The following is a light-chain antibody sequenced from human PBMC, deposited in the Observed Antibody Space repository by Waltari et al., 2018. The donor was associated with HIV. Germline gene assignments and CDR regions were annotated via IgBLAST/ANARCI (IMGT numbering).Light chain of an antibody. CDR2: QHN. V-gene: IGLV3-1*01. CDR3: QTWDTSTASYV. J-gene: IGLJ1*01. CDR1: KLADKY. Sequence: SYEVSQPPSVSVSPGQTASISCSGDKLADKYVSWYQQKPGQSPVLVIFQHNKRPSGIPEPFAGSKSGNTATLTIRGTQTMDDADYFCQTWDTSTASYVFGTGTTVTVL.